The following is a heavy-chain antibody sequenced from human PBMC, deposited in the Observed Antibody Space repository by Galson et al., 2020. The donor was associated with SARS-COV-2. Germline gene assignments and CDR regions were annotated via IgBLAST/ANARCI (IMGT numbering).Heavy chain of an antibody. Sequence: GESLMLSCDASGLTFRSYAIRWVRQPPGPGLGWVSAIGGIGGSTYYADSVKGRFTISRDNSNNTLYLQMNSLRAEDTPVYYCAKDYDGSGSYSDAFDIWGQGTMVTVSS. J-gene: IGHJ3*02. CDR1: GLTFRSYA. D-gene: IGHD3-10*01. V-gene: IGHV3-23*01. CDR3: AKDYDGSGSYSDAFDI. CDR2: IGGIGGST.